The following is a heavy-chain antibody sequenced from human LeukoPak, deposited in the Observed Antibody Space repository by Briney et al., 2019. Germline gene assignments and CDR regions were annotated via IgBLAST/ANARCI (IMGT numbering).Heavy chain of an antibody. D-gene: IGHD6-13*01. CDR1: GGTFSSYA. J-gene: IGHJ4*02. Sequence: GASVKVSCKASGGTFSSYAISWVRQAPGQGLEWMGRIIPILGIANYAQKFQGRVTITADKSTSTAYMELSSLRSEDTAVYYCASRVIAAAGFFFDYWGQGTLVTVSS. CDR3: ASRVIAAAGFFFDY. CDR2: IIPILGIA. V-gene: IGHV1-69*04.